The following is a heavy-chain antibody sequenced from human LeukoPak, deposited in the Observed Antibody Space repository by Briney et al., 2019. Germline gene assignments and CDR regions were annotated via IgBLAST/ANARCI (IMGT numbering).Heavy chain of an antibody. J-gene: IGHJ6*02. CDR3: ARGKPAANYYYYYGMDV. V-gene: IGHV4-34*01. D-gene: IGHD2-2*01. CDR1: GGSFSGYY. Sequence: SETLSLTCAVYGGSFSGYYWSWIRQPPGKGLEWIGEINHSGSTNYNPSLKSRVTISVDTSKNQFSLKLSSVTAADTAVYYCARGKPAANYYYYYGMDVWAKGPRSPSP. CDR2: INHSGST.